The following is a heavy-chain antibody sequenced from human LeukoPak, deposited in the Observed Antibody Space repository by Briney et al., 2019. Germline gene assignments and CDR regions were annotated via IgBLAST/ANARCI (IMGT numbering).Heavy chain of an antibody. V-gene: IGHV1-2*02. Sequence: ASVKVSCKASGYTFTGYYMHWVRQAPGQGLEWMGWINPNSGGTNYAQKFQGRVTMTRDTSISTAYMELSRLRSDDTAVYYCANGKTYYYDSSGRSTRYYYYMDVWGKGTTVTVSS. CDR3: ANGKTYYYDSSGRSTRYYYYMDV. CDR1: GYTFTGYY. CDR2: INPNSGGT. J-gene: IGHJ6*03. D-gene: IGHD3-22*01.